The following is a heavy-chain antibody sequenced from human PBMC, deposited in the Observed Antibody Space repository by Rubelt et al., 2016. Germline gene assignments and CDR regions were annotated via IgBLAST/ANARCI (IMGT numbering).Heavy chain of an antibody. J-gene: IGHJ4*02. CDR3: ALTPLGDFDY. CDR1: GGSFSGYY. CDR2: INHSGST. D-gene: IGHD1-26*01. Sequence: QVQLQQWGAGLLKPSETLSLTCAVYGGSFSGYYWSWIRQPPGKGLEWIGEINHSGSTNYNPSLKSRVTISVDTSKNQFSLKLSSVTAADTAVYYCALTPLGDFDYWGQGTLVTVSS. V-gene: IGHV4-34*01.